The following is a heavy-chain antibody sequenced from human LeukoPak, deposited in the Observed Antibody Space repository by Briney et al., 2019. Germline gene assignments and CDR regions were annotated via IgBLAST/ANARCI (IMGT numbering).Heavy chain of an antibody. J-gene: IGHJ6*04. Sequence: PGGSLRLSCAASGFTFSSYSMNWVRQAPGKGLEWVSSISSSSSYIYYADSVKGRFTISRDNAKNSLYLQMNSLRAEDTAVYYCARGGVAPLYYYYGMDVWGKGTTVTVSS. CDR2: ISSSSSYI. CDR3: ARGGVAPLYYYYGMDV. D-gene: IGHD1-26*01. V-gene: IGHV3-21*01. CDR1: GFTFSSYS.